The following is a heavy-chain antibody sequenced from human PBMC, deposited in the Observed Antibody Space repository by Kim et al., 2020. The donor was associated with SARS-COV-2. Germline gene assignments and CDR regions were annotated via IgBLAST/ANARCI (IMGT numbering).Heavy chain of an antibody. CDR1: GFTFSSYG. J-gene: IGHJ4*02. D-gene: IGHD3-10*01. Sequence: GGSLRLSCAASGFTFSSYGMHWVRQAPGKGLEWVAVISYDGSNKYYADSVKGRFTISRDNSKNTLYLQMNSLRAEDTAVYYCARGTYYYGSGSYPDLDYWGQGTLVTVSS. CDR3: ARGTYYYGSGSYPDLDY. CDR2: ISYDGSNK. V-gene: IGHV3-33*05.